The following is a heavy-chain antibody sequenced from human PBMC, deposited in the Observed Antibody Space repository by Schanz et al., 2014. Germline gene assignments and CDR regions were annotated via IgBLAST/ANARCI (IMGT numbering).Heavy chain of an antibody. CDR1: GFNSDDYA. J-gene: IGHJ3*02. CDR2: ISGSGGST. V-gene: IGHV3-23*01. CDR3: AKGRFGELSAFDI. D-gene: IGHD3-10*01. Sequence: EVQLLESGGGLVQPGGSLRLSCAASGFNSDDYAMHWVRQAPGKGLEWVSAISGSGGSTYYADSVKGRFTISRDNSKNTLYLQMNSLRAEDTAVYYCAKGRFGELSAFDIWGQGTIVTVSS.